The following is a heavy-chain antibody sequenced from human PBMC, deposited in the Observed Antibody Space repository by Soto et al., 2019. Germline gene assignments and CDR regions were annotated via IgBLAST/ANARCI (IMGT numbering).Heavy chain of an antibody. J-gene: IGHJ6*02. CDR2: ISSSGGII. Sequence: PEGSLRLSCAASGFTFSNYDINWVRQAPGKGPEWISHISSSGGIIYYADSVKGRFTISRDNAKNSLYLQMNSLRGEDTAVYYCAREGSVSSSDYYAYYYGMDVWGQGTTVTVSS. CDR1: GFTFSNYD. V-gene: IGHV3-48*03. D-gene: IGHD3-10*01. CDR3: AREGSVSSSDYYAYYYGMDV.